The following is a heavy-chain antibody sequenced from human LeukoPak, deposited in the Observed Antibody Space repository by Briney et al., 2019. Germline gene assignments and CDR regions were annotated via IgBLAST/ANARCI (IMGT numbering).Heavy chain of an antibody. J-gene: IGHJ4*02. V-gene: IGHV1-69*13. CDR1: GGTFSSYA. Sequence: SVTVSCTASGGTFSSYAISWVRQAPGQGLEWMGGIIPIFGTANYAQKFQGRVTITADESTSTAYMELSSLRSEDTAVYYCARGINWNDDLDYWGQGTLVTVYS. D-gene: IGHD1-20*01. CDR2: IIPIFGTA. CDR3: ARGINWNDDLDY.